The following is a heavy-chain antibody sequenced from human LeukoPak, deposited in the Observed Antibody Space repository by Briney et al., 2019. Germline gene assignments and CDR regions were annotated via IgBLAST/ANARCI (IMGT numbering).Heavy chain of an antibody. J-gene: IGHJ4*02. D-gene: IGHD5-18*01. Sequence: GGSLRLSCAASGFTFSSYSMNWVRQAPGKGLEWVSSISSNSSYIYYADSVKGRFTISRDNSKNTLYLQMDSLRAEDTAVYYCAKWGSYSYGYYYWGQGTLVTVSS. CDR1: GFTFSSYS. V-gene: IGHV3-21*04. CDR2: ISSNSSYI. CDR3: AKWGSYSYGYYY.